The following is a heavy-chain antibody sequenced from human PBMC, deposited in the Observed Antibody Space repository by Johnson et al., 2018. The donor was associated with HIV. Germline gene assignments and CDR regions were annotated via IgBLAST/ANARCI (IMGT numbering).Heavy chain of an antibody. V-gene: IGHV3-30-3*01. D-gene: IGHD1-26*01. CDR1: GFTFSRYA. CDR3: ARDWEGYAFDI. J-gene: IGHJ3*02. Sequence: VQLVESGGGVVQPGRSLRLSCVASGFTFSRYAMHWVRQAPGKGLEWVAVISYDGSNKYYADSVKGPFTISRDNSKNTLDLKMNRLRAQDTAVYYCARDWEGYAFDIWGQGTMVTVSS. CDR2: ISYDGSNK.